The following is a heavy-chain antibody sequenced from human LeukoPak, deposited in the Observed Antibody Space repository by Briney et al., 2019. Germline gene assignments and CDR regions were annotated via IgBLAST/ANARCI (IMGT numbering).Heavy chain of an antibody. CDR3: ARDRGYDLWSGYYPDDY. J-gene: IGHJ4*02. V-gene: IGHV1-2*02. Sequence: ASVKVSCKASGYTFTGYYMHWVRQAPGQGLEWMGWINPNSGGTNYAQKFQGRVTMTRDTSISTAYMELSRLRSDDTAVYYCARDRGYDLWSGYYPDDYWGQGTLVTVSS. CDR1: GYTFTGYY. D-gene: IGHD3-3*01. CDR2: INPNSGGT.